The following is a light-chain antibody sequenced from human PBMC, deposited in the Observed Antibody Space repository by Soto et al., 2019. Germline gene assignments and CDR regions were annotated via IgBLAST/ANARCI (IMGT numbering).Light chain of an antibody. CDR1: QVFITW. V-gene: IGKV1-5*03. CDR3: QQYNSYSLT. J-gene: IGKJ4*01. Sequence: DIQITKSPSTRLAPEEARLTIPGRASQVFITWLAWYQQKPGKAPKLLIYKASSLESGVPSRFSGSGSGTEFTLTISSLQPDDFATYYCQQYNSYSLTFGGGTKVEIK. CDR2: KAS.